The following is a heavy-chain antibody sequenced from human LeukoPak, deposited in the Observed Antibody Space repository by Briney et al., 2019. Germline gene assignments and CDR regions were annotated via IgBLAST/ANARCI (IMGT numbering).Heavy chain of an antibody. Sequence: SETLSLTCTVSGGSIGTYYWSWIRQPPGKGLEWIGYIYYSGSTSYNPSLKSRVTISVDTSKNQFSLKLSSVTAADTAVYYCARESDYSSDYYGMDVWGQGTTVTVSS. CDR1: GGSIGTYY. CDR3: ARESDYSSDYYGMDV. V-gene: IGHV4-59*01. J-gene: IGHJ6*02. D-gene: IGHD4-11*01. CDR2: IYYSGST.